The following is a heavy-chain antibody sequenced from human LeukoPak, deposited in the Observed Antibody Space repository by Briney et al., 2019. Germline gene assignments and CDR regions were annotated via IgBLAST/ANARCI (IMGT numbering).Heavy chain of an antibody. D-gene: IGHD6-19*01. J-gene: IGHJ4*02. CDR3: ARHGVLSGWCRLGSFDY. CDR2: IYYSGST. Sequence: SETLSLTCTVSGGSISSSSYYWGWIRQPPGKGLEWIGSIYYSGSTYYNPSLKSRVTISVDTSKNQFSLKLSSVTAADTAVYYCARHGVLSGWCRLGSFDYWGQGTLVTVSS. CDR1: GGSISSSSYY. V-gene: IGHV4-39*01.